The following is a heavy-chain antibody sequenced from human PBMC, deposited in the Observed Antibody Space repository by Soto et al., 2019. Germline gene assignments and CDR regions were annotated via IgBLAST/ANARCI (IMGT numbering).Heavy chain of an antibody. CDR3: ARGGSSWSAEYYQH. Sequence: QVRLVQSGVEVKKPGASVKVSCMASGYTFSNYGISWVRQAPGQGPEWMGWISGYNGNTKNVQKFRGRVTMTTDISTSTAYMELRSLRSDDTAVYYCARGGSSWSAEYYQHWGQGTLVIVSS. CDR2: ISGYNGNT. D-gene: IGHD6-13*01. J-gene: IGHJ1*01. V-gene: IGHV1-18*01. CDR1: GYTFSNYG.